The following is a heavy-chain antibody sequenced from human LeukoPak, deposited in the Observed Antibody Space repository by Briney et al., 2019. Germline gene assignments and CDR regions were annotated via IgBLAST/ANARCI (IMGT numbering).Heavy chain of an antibody. D-gene: IGHD5-18*01. CDR1: GGTFSSYA. V-gene: IGHV1-69*13. Sequence: SVKVSCKASGGTFSSYAISWVRQAPGQGLEWMGGIIPIFGTANYAQKFQGRVTIAADESTSTAYMELSSLRSEDTAVYYCARGSRGYSYGWYFDYWGQGTLVTVSS. J-gene: IGHJ4*02. CDR2: IIPIFGTA. CDR3: ARGSRGYSYGWYFDY.